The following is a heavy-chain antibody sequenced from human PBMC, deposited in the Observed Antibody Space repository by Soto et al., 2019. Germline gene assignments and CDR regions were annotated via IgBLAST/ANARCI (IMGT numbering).Heavy chain of an antibody. J-gene: IGHJ4*02. CDR1: GGTFSSYA. CDR3: ARDHYYDSSGYYPTYFDY. D-gene: IGHD3-22*01. Sequence: ASVKVSCKASGGTFSSYAISWVQQAPGQGLEWMGGIIPIFGTANYAQKFQDRVTITADESTSTAYMELSSLRSEDTAVYYCARDHYYDSSGYYPTYFDYWGQGTLVTVSS. V-gene: IGHV1-69*13. CDR2: IIPIFGTA.